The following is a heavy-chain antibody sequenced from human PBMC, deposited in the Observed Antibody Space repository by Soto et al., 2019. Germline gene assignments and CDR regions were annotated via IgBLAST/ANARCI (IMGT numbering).Heavy chain of an antibody. CDR2: VHHSGST. D-gene: IGHD3-9*01. J-gene: IGHJ4*02. V-gene: IGHV4-34*10. CDR3: ARVYYDILTGFYSDY. Sequence: PSETLSLTCAVSGASFTGHYWSWIRQPPGKGLEWIGEVHHSGSTSYNPALKSRVTMSVDTSKNHFSLRLASVTAADTAVYYCARVYYDILTGFYSDYWGQGTLVTVSS. CDR1: GASFTGHY.